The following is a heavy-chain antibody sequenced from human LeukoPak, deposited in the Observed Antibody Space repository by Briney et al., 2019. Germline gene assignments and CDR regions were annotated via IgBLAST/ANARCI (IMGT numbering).Heavy chain of an antibody. CDR1: GFTFSSYA. D-gene: IGHD1-26*01. CDR3: ARESGRYYYYYYMDV. CDR2: ISGSGGST. J-gene: IGHJ6*03. V-gene: IGHV3-23*01. Sequence: PGGSLRLSCAASGFTFSSYAMSWVRQAPGKGLEWVSAISGSGGSTYYADSVKGRFTISRDNSKNTLYLQMNSLRAEDTAVYYCARESGRYYYYYYMDVWGKGTTVTISS.